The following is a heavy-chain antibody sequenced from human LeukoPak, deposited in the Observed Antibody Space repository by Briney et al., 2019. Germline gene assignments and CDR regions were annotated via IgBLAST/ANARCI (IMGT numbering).Heavy chain of an antibody. Sequence: VGSLRLSCAASGFAFSSYAMSWVRQAPGKGLEWVSAISGSGGSTYYADSVKGRFTISRDNTKNTLYLQMTSLRAEDTAVYYSVIRTGAFDIWGQGTMVTVSS. CDR2: ISGSGGST. J-gene: IGHJ3*02. D-gene: IGHD1-14*01. CDR1: GFAFSSYA. V-gene: IGHV3-23*01. CDR3: VIRTGAFDI.